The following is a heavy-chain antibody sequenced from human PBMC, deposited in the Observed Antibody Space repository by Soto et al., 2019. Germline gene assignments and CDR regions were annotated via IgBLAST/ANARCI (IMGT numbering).Heavy chain of an antibody. CDR3: AHIPHYYQYDWFDP. CDR1: GFSLTTRGVG. D-gene: IGHD3-16*01. Sequence: QITLKESGPTLVKPTQTLTLTCTFSGFSLTTRGVGVGWIRQPPGKALEGLALIYWDDDKRYSPALQSTLSITKDPSKNQVVLTMTNVDPVDTATYNCAHIPHYYQYDWFDPWGQGTLVSVSS. V-gene: IGHV2-5*02. J-gene: IGHJ5*02. CDR2: IYWDDDK.